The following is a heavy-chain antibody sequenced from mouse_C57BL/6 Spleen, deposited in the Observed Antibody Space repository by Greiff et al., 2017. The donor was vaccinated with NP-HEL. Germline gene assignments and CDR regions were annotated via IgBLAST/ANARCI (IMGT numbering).Heavy chain of an antibody. J-gene: IGHJ2*01. Sequence: QVQLQQPGAELVMPGASVKMSCKASGYTFTSYWITWVKQRPGQGLEWIGDIYPGSGSTNYNEKFKSKATLTVYTSSSTAYMQLSSLTSEDSAVYYCAREGYYFDYWGQGTTLTVSS. CDR3: AREGYYFDY. CDR1: GYTFTSYW. V-gene: IGHV1-55*01. CDR2: IYPGSGST.